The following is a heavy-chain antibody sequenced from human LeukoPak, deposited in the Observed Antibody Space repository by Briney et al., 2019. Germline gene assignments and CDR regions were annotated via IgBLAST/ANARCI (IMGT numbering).Heavy chain of an antibody. D-gene: IGHD2-8*01. CDR1: GFTFDDYG. CDR2: INWNGGST. V-gene: IGHV3-20*04. CDR3: AREDCTNDVCSHFDY. Sequence: PGGSLRLSCAASGFTFDDYGMSWVRQAPGKGLEWVSGINWNGGSTGYADSVEGRFTISRDNAKNSLYLQMNSLRAEDTALYYCAREDCTNDVCSHFDYWGQGTLVTVSS. J-gene: IGHJ4*02.